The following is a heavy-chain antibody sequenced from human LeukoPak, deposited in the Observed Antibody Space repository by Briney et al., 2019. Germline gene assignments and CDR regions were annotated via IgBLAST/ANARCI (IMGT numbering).Heavy chain of an antibody. CDR1: GITLSNYG. J-gene: IGHJ4*02. CDR2: ISRSGGGT. Sequence: GGSLRLSCAVSGITLSNYGMSWVRQAPGKGLEWVADISRSGGGTHYADSVKGPFTISTDNSRNTLFLQMNILRAEDTAVYFCAKRGVVIRVFLVGFHKEANYFDSWGQGALVTVSS. CDR3: AKRGVVIRVFLVGFHKEANYFDS. V-gene: IGHV3-23*01. D-gene: IGHD3-10*01.